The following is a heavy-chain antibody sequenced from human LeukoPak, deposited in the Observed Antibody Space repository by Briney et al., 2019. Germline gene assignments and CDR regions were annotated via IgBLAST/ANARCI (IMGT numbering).Heavy chain of an antibody. V-gene: IGHV3-30*01. CDR1: GFTFSSYA. CDR2: ISYDGATT. CDR3: ARGSSSWYPIEH. J-gene: IGHJ1*01. D-gene: IGHD6-13*01. Sequence: PGGSLRLFCAASGFTFSSYAMHWVRQAPGKGLEWVAVISYDGATTYYADSVKGRFTISRDNSKNTLYLQMNSLRAEDTAMYYCARGSSSWYPIEHWGQGTLVTVSS.